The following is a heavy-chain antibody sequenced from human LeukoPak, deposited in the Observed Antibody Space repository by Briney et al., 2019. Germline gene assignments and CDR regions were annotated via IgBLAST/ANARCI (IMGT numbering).Heavy chain of an antibody. J-gene: IGHJ6*03. CDR2: INTNTGNP. CDR3: ARGGMVRGVMRYYYYMDV. V-gene: IGHV7-4-1*02. CDR1: GYTFTSYA. Sequence: GASVKVSCKASGYTFTSYAMNWVRQAPGQGLEWMGWINTNTGNPAYAQGFTGRFVFSLDTSVSTAYLQISSLKAEDTAVYYCARGGMVRGVMRYYYYMDVWGKGTTVTVSS. D-gene: IGHD3-10*01.